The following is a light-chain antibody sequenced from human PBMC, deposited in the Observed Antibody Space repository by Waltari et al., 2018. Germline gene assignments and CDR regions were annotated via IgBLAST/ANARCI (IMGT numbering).Light chain of an antibody. V-gene: IGLV2-23*01. J-gene: IGLJ3*02. CDR3: CSYAGSSTWV. CDR2: EGS. Sequence: QSALPQPASVSGSPGQSITLSCTGTSSDVGSYNLVSWYQQHPGKAPKLMIYEGSQRPAGVSNLFSASKAGNTASLTISGLQAEDEADYYCCSYAGSSTWVFGGGTKLTVL. CDR1: SSDVGSYNL.